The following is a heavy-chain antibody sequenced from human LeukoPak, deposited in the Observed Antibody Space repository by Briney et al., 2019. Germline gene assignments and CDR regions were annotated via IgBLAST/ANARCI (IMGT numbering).Heavy chain of an antibody. CDR2: INPSGGST. Sequence: ASVKVSCKASGYTFTSYYMHWVRQAPGQGLEWMGIINPSGGSTSYAQKFQGRVTMTRDTSTSTVYMELSSLRSEDTAVYYCARGRGPTIRDYYYGMDVWGQGTTVTVSS. J-gene: IGHJ6*02. V-gene: IGHV1-46*01. CDR3: ARGRGPTIRDYYYGMDV. D-gene: IGHD3-10*01. CDR1: GYTFTSYY.